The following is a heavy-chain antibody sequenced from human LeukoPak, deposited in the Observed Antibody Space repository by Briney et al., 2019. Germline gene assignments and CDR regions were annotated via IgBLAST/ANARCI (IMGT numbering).Heavy chain of an antibody. J-gene: IGHJ4*01. D-gene: IGHD3-10*01. V-gene: IGHV4-39*01. CDR1: GGSISSSSYY. CDR3: ARHPGSGSSSYHFYY. CDR2: IYYSGST. Sequence: PSETLSLTCTVSGGSISSSSYYWGWIRQPPGKGLDWIGSIYYSGSTYYNPSLKSRITISVDTSKNQFSLKLSSVTAADTAVYYCARHPGSGSSSYHFYYWGHGTLVTVSS.